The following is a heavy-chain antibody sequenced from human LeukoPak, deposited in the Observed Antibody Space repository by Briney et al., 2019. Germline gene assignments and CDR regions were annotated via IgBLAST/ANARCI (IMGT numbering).Heavy chain of an antibody. V-gene: IGHV4-34*01. CDR3: ARVGYVDTAMVPY. D-gene: IGHD5-18*01. J-gene: IGHJ4*02. Sequence: SETLSLTCAVYGGSFSGYYWSWIRQPPGKGLGWIGEINHSGSTNYNPSLKSRVTISVDTSKNQFSLKLSSVTAADTAVYYCARVGYVDTAMVPYWGQGTLVTVSS. CDR1: GGSFSGYY. CDR2: INHSGST.